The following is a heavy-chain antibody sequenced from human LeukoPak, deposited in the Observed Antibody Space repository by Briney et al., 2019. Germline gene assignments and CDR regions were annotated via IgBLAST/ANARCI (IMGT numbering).Heavy chain of an antibody. CDR2: LYDSEST. CDR3: ARDKPYYDISGYLSPHAFDI. D-gene: IGHD3-22*01. V-gene: IGHV4-59*01. Sequence: SETLSLTCTVSGGSISSNYWTWIRQPPGKGLEWIGYLYDSESTNYNPSLKSRVTISVNTSKNRFSLKLSSVTAADTAVYYCARDKPYYDISGYLSPHAFDIWGQGTMVTVSS. J-gene: IGHJ3*02. CDR1: GGSISSNY.